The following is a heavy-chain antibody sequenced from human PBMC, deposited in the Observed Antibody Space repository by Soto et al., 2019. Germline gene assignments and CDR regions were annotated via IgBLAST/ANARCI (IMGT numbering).Heavy chain of an antibody. J-gene: IGHJ4*02. D-gene: IGHD5-12*01. CDR1: GFIFSNYE. V-gene: IGHV3-48*03. CDR3: ARGHIVATILDY. CDR2: IDHSGTTI. Sequence: PGGSLRLSCAASGFIFSNYEMSWVRQAPGKGLEWVSYIDHSGTTIYYADSVKGRFTISRDNAKNSLFLQMNSLRAEDTAVYYCARGHIVATILDYWGQGTLATVSS.